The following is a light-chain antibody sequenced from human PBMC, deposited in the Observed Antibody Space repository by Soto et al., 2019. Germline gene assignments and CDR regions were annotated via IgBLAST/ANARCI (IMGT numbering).Light chain of an antibody. J-gene: IGKJ5*01. CDR3: QQYNNWPFS. CDR2: DVS. Sequence: EIVLTQSPGTLSVSPGERATLCCRAGQGVTTNFAWYQQKSGQSPRLLIYDVSIRATGVPARFSGTGSETDFTLTISGLQSEDSAVYFCQQYNNWPFSFGQGTRLEIK. CDR1: QGVTTN. V-gene: IGKV3-15*01.